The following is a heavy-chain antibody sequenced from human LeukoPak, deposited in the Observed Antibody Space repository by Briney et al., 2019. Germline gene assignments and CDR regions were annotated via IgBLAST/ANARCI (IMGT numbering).Heavy chain of an antibody. CDR3: ARDQIGRGVGDY. J-gene: IGHJ4*02. CDR2: IIPIFGTA. Sequence: SVKVSCKASGGTFSSYAISWVRQAPGQGLEWMGGIIPIFGTANYAQKFQGRVTITTDESTSTAYMELSSLRSEDTAVYYCARDQIGRGVGDYWGQGTLVIVSS. CDR1: GGTFSSYA. V-gene: IGHV1-69*05. D-gene: IGHD3-10*01.